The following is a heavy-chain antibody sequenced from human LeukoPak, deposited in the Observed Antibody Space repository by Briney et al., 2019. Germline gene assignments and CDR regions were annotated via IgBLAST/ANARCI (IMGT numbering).Heavy chain of an antibody. CDR1: GGSFSDNS. D-gene: IGHD5-18*01. V-gene: IGHV4-34*01. Sequence: SETLSLTCTVNGGSFSDNSWSWIRQPPGKGLEWIGEITHVGSTSYNPSLKSRVTTSIDTSKNHFSLRLSSGTAADTAVYYCARGRRYSYGYGADTFDIWGQGTMITVSS. CDR2: ITHVGST. J-gene: IGHJ3*02. CDR3: ARGRRYSYGYGADTFDI.